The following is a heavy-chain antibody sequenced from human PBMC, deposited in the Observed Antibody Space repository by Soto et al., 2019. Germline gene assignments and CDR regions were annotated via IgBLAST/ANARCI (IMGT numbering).Heavy chain of an antibody. D-gene: IGHD4-17*01. CDR1: GFTFSSYA. CDR2: VSYDGSNK. Sequence: QVQLVESGGGVVQPGRSLRLSCAASGFTFSSYAMPWVRQAPGKGLEWVAVVSYDGSNKYYADSGKGRFPSSRDNSKNTLYLQMNSLRAEDTAVYYCAREREAYYGDLQTDGMDVWGQGTTVTVSS. J-gene: IGHJ6*02. CDR3: AREREAYYGDLQTDGMDV. V-gene: IGHV3-30-3*01.